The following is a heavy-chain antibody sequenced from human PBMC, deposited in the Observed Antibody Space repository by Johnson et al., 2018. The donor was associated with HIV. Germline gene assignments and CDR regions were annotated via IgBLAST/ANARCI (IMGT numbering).Heavy chain of an antibody. J-gene: IGHJ3*02. V-gene: IGHV3-13*01. Sequence: GQLVEWGGGLVQPGGSLRLSSVASGFTFGRHDMHWVRQFTGKGLEWVSSIATAGDTYHPGSVKGRITISRDNSKNTLYLQMNSLRAEDTAVYYCAKGDYFDTRAAFDIWGQGTMVTVSS. CDR2: IATAGDT. CDR1: GFTFGRHD. D-gene: IGHD3-22*01. CDR3: AKGDYFDTRAAFDI.